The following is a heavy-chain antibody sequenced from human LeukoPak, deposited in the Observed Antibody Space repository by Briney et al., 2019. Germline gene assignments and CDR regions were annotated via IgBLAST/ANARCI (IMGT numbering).Heavy chain of an antibody. J-gene: IGHJ4*02. CDR3: ARRDYYDSSGYDY. Sequence: GGSLRLSCAASGFTFSHNAMNWVRQAPGKGLEWVSSISGDSTDIYYADSVKGRFTISRDNAKNSLHLQINSLRAEDTAVYYCARRDYYDSSGYDYWGQGTLVTVSS. D-gene: IGHD3-22*01. CDR1: GFTFSHNA. V-gene: IGHV3-21*01. CDR2: ISGDSTDI.